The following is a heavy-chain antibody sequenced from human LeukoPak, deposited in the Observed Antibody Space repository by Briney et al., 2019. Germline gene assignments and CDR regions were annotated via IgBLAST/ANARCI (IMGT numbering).Heavy chain of an antibody. Sequence: SETLSLTCAVYGGSFSGYYWGWIRQPPGKGLEWIGEINHSGSTNYNPSLKSRVTISVDTSKNQFSLKLSSVTAADTAVYYCARDWKRSSSSWMAPFDPWGQGTLVTVSS. D-gene: IGHD6-13*01. CDR3: ARDWKRSSSSWMAPFDP. V-gene: IGHV4-34*01. CDR2: INHSGST. CDR1: GGSFSGYY. J-gene: IGHJ5*02.